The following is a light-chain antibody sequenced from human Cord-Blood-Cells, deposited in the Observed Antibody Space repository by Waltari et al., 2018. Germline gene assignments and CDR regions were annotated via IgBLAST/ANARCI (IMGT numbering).Light chain of an antibody. J-gene: IGLJ3*02. CDR3: QTWGTGIQV. V-gene: IGLV4-69*01. CDR2: LNSDGSH. CDR1: SGHSSYA. Sequence: QLVLTQSPSASASLGASAKLTCPLSSGHSSYAIACPQQQPEKGPRYLMKLNSDGSHSKGDGIPDRFSGSSSGAERYLTISSLQSEDEADYYCQTWGTGIQVFGGGTKLTVL.